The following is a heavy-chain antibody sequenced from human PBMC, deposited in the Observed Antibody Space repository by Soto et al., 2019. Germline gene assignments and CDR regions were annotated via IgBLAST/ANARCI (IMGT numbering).Heavy chain of an antibody. CDR2: IIPIFGTA. Sequence: QVQLVQSGAEVKKPGSSVNVSCKASGGTFSSYAISWVRQAPGQGLEWMGGIIPIFGTANYAQKFQGRVTITADESTSTAYMELSSLRSEDTAVYYCASPAGMVTAMRGGMDVWGQGTTVTVSS. J-gene: IGHJ6*02. V-gene: IGHV1-69*01. CDR3: ASPAGMVTAMRGGMDV. D-gene: IGHD2-21*02. CDR1: GGTFSSYA.